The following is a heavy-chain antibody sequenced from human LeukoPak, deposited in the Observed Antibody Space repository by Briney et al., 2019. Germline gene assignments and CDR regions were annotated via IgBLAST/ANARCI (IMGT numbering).Heavy chain of an antibody. CDR3: ARGVVIAPQTFDY. CDR2: IYYSGST. V-gene: IGHV4-61*01. D-gene: IGHD2-21*01. Sequence: SETLSLTCSVSGGSISSSSSYWTWIRQPPGKGLEWIGYIYYSGSTNYNPSLKSRVTISVDTSKNQFSLKLSSVTAADTAVYYCARGVVIAPQTFDYWGQGTLVTVSS. CDR1: GGSISSSSSY. J-gene: IGHJ4*02.